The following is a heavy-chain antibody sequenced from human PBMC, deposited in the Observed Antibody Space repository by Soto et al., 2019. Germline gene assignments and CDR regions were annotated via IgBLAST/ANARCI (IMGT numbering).Heavy chain of an antibody. D-gene: IGHD1-26*01. Sequence: GSLRLSCAASGFTFSSYSMNWVRQAPGKGLEWVSHISSSSSTIYYADSVKGRFTISRDNAKNSLYLQMNSLRDEDTAVYYCARDRRIVGATTGYYYGMDVWGQGTTVTASS. CDR1: GFTFSSYS. CDR2: ISSSSSTI. J-gene: IGHJ6*02. CDR3: ARDRRIVGATTGYYYGMDV. V-gene: IGHV3-48*02.